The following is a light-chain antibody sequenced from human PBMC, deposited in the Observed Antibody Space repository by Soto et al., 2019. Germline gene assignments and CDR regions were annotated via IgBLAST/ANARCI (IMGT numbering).Light chain of an antibody. V-gene: IGLV2-8*01. J-gene: IGLJ1*01. Sequence: QSALTQPPSASGSPGQSVTISCTGTSSDVGAYIFVSWYQQHPGKAPKLMVYDVNRRPPGVPDRFFGSKSGNTASLTVSGLQAEDEADYYSSSYAGSSNVFGTGTKVTVL. CDR3: SSYAGSSNV. CDR1: SSDVGAYIF. CDR2: DVN.